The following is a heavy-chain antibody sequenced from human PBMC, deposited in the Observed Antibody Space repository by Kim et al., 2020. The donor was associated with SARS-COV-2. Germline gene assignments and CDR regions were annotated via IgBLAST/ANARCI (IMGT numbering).Heavy chain of an antibody. V-gene: IGHV1-8*01. Sequence: ASVKVSCKASGYTFTSYDMNWVRQATGQGLEWMGWMNPNNGKTGYEQKFQGRVSMTMNTSISTAYMELTSLRSEDTAVYFCARAVNTVVTNDYWGQGTQVTVSS. CDR1: GYTFTSYD. CDR3: ARAVNTVVTNDY. J-gene: IGHJ4*02. D-gene: IGHD4-17*01. CDR2: MNPNNGKT.